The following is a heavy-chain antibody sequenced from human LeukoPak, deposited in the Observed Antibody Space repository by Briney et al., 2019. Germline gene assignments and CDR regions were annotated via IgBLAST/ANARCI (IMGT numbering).Heavy chain of an antibody. V-gene: IGHV4-59*08. J-gene: IGHJ3*02. D-gene: IGHD2-15*01. CDR1: GGSISSFY. CDR2: IYNSEST. Sequence: PSETLSLTCTVSGGSISSFYWSWIRQPPGKGLEWLGYIYNSESTSYNPSLKSGVTISVDTSKNQFSLMLTSVTASDTAMYYCARHCSGGTCPLSFDAFDIWGQGTMVTVSS. CDR3: ARHCSGGTCPLSFDAFDI.